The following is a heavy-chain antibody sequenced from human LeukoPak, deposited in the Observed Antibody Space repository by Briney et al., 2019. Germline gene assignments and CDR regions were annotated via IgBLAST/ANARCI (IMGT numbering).Heavy chain of an antibody. J-gene: IGHJ4*02. D-gene: IGHD3-16*02. CDR3: ARVMITFGGVIVPFDY. V-gene: IGHV4-34*01. CDR1: GGSFSGYY. CDR2: INHSGST. Sequence: SETLSLTCAVYGGSFSGYYWSWIRQPPGKGLEWNGEINHSGSTNYNPSLKSRVTISVDTSKNQFSLKLSSVTAADTAVYYCARVMITFGGVIVPFDYWGQGTLVTVSS.